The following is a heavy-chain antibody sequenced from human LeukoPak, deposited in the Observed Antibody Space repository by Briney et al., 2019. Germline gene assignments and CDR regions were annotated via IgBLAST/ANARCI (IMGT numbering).Heavy chain of an antibody. CDR3: ASGGSGTGTLNAFDI. D-gene: IGHD3-10*01. V-gene: IGHV1-2*02. CDR2: INPNSGGT. Sequence: GASVKVSCKASGYTFTSYGISWVRQAPGQGLEWMGWINPNSGGTNYAQKFQGRVTMTRDTSISTAYMELSRLRSDDTAVYYCASGGSGTGTLNAFDIWGQGTMVTVSS. CDR1: GYTFTSYG. J-gene: IGHJ3*02.